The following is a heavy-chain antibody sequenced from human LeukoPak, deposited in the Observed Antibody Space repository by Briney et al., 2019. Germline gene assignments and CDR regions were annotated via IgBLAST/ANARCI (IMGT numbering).Heavy chain of an antibody. Sequence: PGGSLRLSCAASGFTFSSYSMNWVRQAPGKGLEWVSYISSSSSTIYYAASVKVRFTISKENAKNSLYLQMNSLRAEDTAVYYCARDLGSSGWFTFDYWGQGTLVTVSS. CDR2: ISSSSSTI. V-gene: IGHV3-48*01. D-gene: IGHD6-19*01. J-gene: IGHJ4*02. CDR1: GFTFSSYS. CDR3: ARDLGSSGWFTFDY.